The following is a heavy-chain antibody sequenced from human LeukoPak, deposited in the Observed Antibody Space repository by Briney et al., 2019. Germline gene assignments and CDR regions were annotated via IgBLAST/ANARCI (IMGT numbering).Heavy chain of an antibody. CDR2: INWNGGST. J-gene: IGHJ4*02. D-gene: IGHD5-12*01. V-gene: IGHV3-20*04. CDR3: ARDLVVATITSGAFDY. CDR1: GFTVSSNY. Sequence: GGSLRLSCVVSGFTVSSNYMSWVRRAPGKGLEWVSGINWNGGSTGYADSVKGRFTISRDNAKNSLYLQMNSLRAEDTALYYCARDLVVATITSGAFDYWGQGTLVTVSS.